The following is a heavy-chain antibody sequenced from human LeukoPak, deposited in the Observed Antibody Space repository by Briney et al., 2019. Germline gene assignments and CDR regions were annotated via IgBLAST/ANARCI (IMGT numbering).Heavy chain of an antibody. Sequence: TSETLSLTCTVSGGSISSNYWSWIRQPPGKGLEWLGYIYASESPTYNPSLESRVTISVDTSKNQISLKLTSVTAADTAVYYCARHSSGWYYFDYWGQGTLVTVSS. CDR2: IYASESP. J-gene: IGHJ4*02. CDR1: GGSISSNY. CDR3: ARHSSGWYYFDY. V-gene: IGHV4-4*09. D-gene: IGHD6-19*01.